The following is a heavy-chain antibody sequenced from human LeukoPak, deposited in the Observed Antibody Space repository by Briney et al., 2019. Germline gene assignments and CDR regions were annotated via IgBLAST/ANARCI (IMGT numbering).Heavy chain of an antibody. CDR3: ARDSYGSYYYYMDV. Sequence: GASVKVSCKASGGTLNSYVISWVRQAPGQGLEWMGGIIPISGTTNYAQKFQGRVTITADKSTSTAYMELSSLRSEDTAVYYCARDSYGSYYYYMDVWGKGTTVTISS. V-gene: IGHV1-69*06. CDR1: GGTLNSYV. D-gene: IGHD5-18*01. CDR2: IIPISGTT. J-gene: IGHJ6*03.